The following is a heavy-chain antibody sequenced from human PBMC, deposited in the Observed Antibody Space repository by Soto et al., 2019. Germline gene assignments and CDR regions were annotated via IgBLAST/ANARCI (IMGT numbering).Heavy chain of an antibody. CDR1: GGSISSYY. J-gene: IGHJ5*02. V-gene: IGHV4-59*01. Sequence: SETLSLTCTVSGGSISSYYWSWIRQPPGKGLEWIGYIYYSGSTNYNPSLKSRVTISVDTSKTQFSLKLSSVTAADTAVYYCARGSYGSGSYYLPGDNWFDPWGQGTLVTAPQ. CDR2: IYYSGST. D-gene: IGHD3-10*01. CDR3: ARGSYGSGSYYLPGDNWFDP.